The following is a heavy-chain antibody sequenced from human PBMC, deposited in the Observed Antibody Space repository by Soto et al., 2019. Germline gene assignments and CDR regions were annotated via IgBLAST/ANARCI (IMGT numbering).Heavy chain of an antibody. CDR3: ASSELATLRDNEYFHH. Sequence: SETLSLTCTVSNDSIRRYYWSWIRQPPGRGLEWIGYAFHTGGTNYNPSLKSRVTISVDSSKSQFALKLTSVTAADTAVYFCASSELATLRDNEYFHHWGQGTLVTSPQ. V-gene: IGHV4-59*01. J-gene: IGHJ1*01. CDR1: NDSIRRYY. CDR2: AFHTGGT. D-gene: IGHD5-12*01.